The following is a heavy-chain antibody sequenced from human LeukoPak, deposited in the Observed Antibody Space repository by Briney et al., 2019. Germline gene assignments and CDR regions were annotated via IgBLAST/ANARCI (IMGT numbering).Heavy chain of an antibody. Sequence: SETLSLTCTVSGGSISSSSYYWGWIRQHPGKGLEWIGYIYYSGSTYYNPSLKSRVTISVDTSKNQFSLKLSSVTAADTAVYYCARTLGGYYFDYWGQGTLVTVSS. CDR2: IYYSGST. CDR1: GGSISSSSYY. V-gene: IGHV4-31*03. J-gene: IGHJ4*02. D-gene: IGHD3-16*01. CDR3: ARTLGGYYFDY.